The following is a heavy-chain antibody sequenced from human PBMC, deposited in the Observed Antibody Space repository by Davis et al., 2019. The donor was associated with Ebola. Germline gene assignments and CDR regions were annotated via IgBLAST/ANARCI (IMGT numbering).Heavy chain of an antibody. CDR2: IYTGDSDT. Sequence: GESLKISCKGSGNSFSSLWIAWVRQMPGKGLEWMGIIYTGDSDTRYSPSFRGQVTISADKSIKTAFLQWSSLKASDTAMYYCATLRRTITGMDDGFDIWGQGTMVTVSS. D-gene: IGHD1-20*01. CDR1: GNSFSSLW. J-gene: IGHJ3*02. V-gene: IGHV5-51*01. CDR3: ATLRRTITGMDDGFDI.